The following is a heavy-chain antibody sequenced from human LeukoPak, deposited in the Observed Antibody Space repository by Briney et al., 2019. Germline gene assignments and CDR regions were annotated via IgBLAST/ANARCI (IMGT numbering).Heavy chain of an antibody. CDR3: ARGYHNILAGYYVDY. D-gene: IGHD3-9*01. V-gene: IGHV4-59*01. CDR2: FSNSGST. CDR1: GGSISNYY. Sequence: SETLSLTCTVSGGSISNYYWSWIRQPPGKGLEWIGYFSNSGSTDYNPSLKSRVTISVDTSKNQFSLKLSSVTAADTAVYYCARGYHNILAGYYVDYWGQGTLVTVSS. J-gene: IGHJ4*02.